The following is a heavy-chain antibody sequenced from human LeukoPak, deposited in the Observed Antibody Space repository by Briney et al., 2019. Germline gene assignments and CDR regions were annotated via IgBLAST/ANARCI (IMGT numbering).Heavy chain of an antibody. V-gene: IGHV3-30*01. CDR2: ISYDGSNK. D-gene: IGHD1-26*01. CDR1: GFTFSSYA. Sequence: GGSLTLSCAASGFTFSSYAMHWVRQAPGKGLEWVAVISYDGSNKYYADSVKGRFTISRDNSKNTLYLQMNSLRAEDTAVYYCASAVGATLDYWGQGTLVTVSS. CDR3: ASAVGATLDY. J-gene: IGHJ4*02.